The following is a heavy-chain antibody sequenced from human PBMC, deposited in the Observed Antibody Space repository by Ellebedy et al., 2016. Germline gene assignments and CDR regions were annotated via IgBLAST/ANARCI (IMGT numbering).Heavy chain of an antibody. J-gene: IGHJ4*02. Sequence: ASVKVSCKASGGTFSSYAISWVRQAPGQGLEWMGGIIPIFGTANYAQKFQGRVTITRDTSASTAYMELSSLRSEDTAAYYCARAMVVAAVSCADYWGQGTLVTVSS. V-gene: IGHV1-69*05. CDR2: IIPIFGTA. CDR3: ARAMVVAAVSCADY. D-gene: IGHD2-15*01. CDR1: GGTFSSYA.